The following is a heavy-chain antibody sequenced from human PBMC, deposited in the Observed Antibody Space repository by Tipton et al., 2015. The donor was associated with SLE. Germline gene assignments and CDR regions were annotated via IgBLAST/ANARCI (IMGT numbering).Heavy chain of an antibody. CDR2: IYSSGST. Sequence: TLSLTCTVSGGSISSHYWSWIRQPPGKGLEWIGYIYSSGSTNYNPSLKSRVTISVDTSKNQLSLRLNSVTAADTAVYYCATSSWSGYSDYWGQGTLVAVSS. V-gene: IGHV4-59*11. J-gene: IGHJ4*02. CDR1: GGSISSHY. CDR3: ATSSWSGYSDY. D-gene: IGHD3-3*01.